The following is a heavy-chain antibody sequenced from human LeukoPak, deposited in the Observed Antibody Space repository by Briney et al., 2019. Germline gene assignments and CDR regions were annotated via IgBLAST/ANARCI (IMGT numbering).Heavy chain of an antibody. Sequence: SETLSLTCTVSGASLNSGGYYWNWIRQPPGKEPEWIGYIYYSGSTNYNRSLKSRVTISVDTSKNQFSLKLSSVTAADTAVYYCARSSSWYVQADYWGQGTLVTVSS. V-gene: IGHV4-61*08. CDR1: GASLNSGGYY. CDR2: IYYSGST. J-gene: IGHJ4*02. D-gene: IGHD6-13*01. CDR3: ARSSSWYVQADY.